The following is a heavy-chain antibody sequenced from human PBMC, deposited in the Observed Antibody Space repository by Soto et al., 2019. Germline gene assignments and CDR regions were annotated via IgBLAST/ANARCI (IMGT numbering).Heavy chain of an antibody. V-gene: IGHV4-31*03. CDR2: IYYSGGT. D-gene: IGHD3-10*01. J-gene: IGHJ5*02. CDR3: ATNLRGRRSGRFAH. Sequence: QVQLQESGPGLVKPSQTLSLTCTVSGDSIPSGGYYWTWIRQHPGKRLEWIGYIYYSGGTYYNLSLTCRVIMSVVTSKNQFSPKLSSVTAADTAVYYCATNLRGRRSGRFAHWGQGTLVTVSS. CDR1: GDSIPSGGYY.